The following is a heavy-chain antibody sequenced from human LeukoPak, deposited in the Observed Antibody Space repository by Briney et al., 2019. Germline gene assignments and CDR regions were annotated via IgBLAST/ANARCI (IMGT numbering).Heavy chain of an antibody. J-gene: IGHJ6*02. Sequence: TGGSLRLSCAASGFTFSSYGMHWVRQAPGKGLEWVAVISYDGSNKYYADSVKGRFTISRDNSKNTLYLQMNSLRAEDTAVYYCAKRHETYGMDVWGQGTTVTVSS. CDR2: ISYDGSNK. CDR3: AKRHETYGMDV. V-gene: IGHV3-30*18. CDR1: GFTFSSYG.